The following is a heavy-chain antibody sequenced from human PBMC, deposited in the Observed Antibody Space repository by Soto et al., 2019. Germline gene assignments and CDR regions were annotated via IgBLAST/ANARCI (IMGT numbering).Heavy chain of an antibody. CDR1: GFTFSNYA. CDR2: TTSSGDVT. CDR3: AKYSTTGASRLFDY. Sequence: GGSLRLSCGASGFTFSNYAVAWIRQAPGKGLEWVSSTTSSGDVTYYADSVKGRFTVSRDNFRNMLYLQMNGLRAEDTATYYCAKYSTTGASRLFDYWGQGTLVTVSS. D-gene: IGHD1-1*01. V-gene: IGHV3-23*01. J-gene: IGHJ4*02.